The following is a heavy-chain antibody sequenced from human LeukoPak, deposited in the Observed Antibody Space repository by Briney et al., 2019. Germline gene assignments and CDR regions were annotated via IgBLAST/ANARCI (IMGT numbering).Heavy chain of an antibody. D-gene: IGHD4-11*01. CDR3: ATGYSNYVSRSY. Sequence: GGSLRLSCAASGFTFSSYAMSWVRQAPGKGLEWVSAISGSGGSTYYADSVKGRFTISRDNSKNTLYLQMNSLRAEDTAVYYCATGYSNYVSRSYWGQGTLVTVSS. CDR1: GFTFSSYA. CDR2: ISGSGGST. J-gene: IGHJ4*02. V-gene: IGHV3-23*01.